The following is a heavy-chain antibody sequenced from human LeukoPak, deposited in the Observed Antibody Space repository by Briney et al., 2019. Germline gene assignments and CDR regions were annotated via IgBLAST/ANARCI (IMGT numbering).Heavy chain of an antibody. V-gene: IGHV3-21*01. Sequence: PGGSLRLSCAASGFTFSSYSMNWVRQAPGKGLEWVSSISSSSSYIYYAHSVKGRFTISRDNAKNSLYLQMNSLRAEDTAVYYCARTQHTGYSSSLYLVGEFDYWGQGTLVTVSS. CDR1: GFTFSSYS. J-gene: IGHJ4*02. D-gene: IGHD6-13*01. CDR2: ISSSSSYI. CDR3: ARTQHTGYSSSLYLVGEFDY.